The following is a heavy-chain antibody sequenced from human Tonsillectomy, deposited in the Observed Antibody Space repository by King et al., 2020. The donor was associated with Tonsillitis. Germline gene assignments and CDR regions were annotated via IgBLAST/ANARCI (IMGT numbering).Heavy chain of an antibody. V-gene: IGHV3-48*01. CDR1: GFTFSSYG. D-gene: IGHD6-6*01. J-gene: IGHJ1*01. CDR2: IISSSSTI. CDR3: ARGGAARPDL. Sequence: VQLVQSGGGLVQPGGSLRLSCAASGFTFSSYGMNWVRQAPGKGLEWVSYIISSSSTIYYADSVKGRFTISRDNAKNSLYLQMNSLRAEDTAVYYCARGGAARPDLWGQGTLVTVSS.